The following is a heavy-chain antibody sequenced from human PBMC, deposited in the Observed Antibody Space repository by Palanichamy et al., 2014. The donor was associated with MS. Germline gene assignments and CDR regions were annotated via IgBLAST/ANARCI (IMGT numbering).Heavy chain of an antibody. J-gene: IGHJ4*02. V-gene: IGHV3-23*01. CDR3: AKDWTPDGKWDIDY. D-gene: IGHD1-26*01. Sequence: EVQLLESGGGLVXPGGSLRLSCAASGFDLQQVYRELGPPGLQGGPGVGLRNWCCGDTYYADSVKGRFTVSRDNSKKTVFLQMNNLRAEDTAVYFCAKDWTPDGKWDIDYWGQGALVSVSS. CDR2: WCCGDT. CDR1: GFDLQQVY.